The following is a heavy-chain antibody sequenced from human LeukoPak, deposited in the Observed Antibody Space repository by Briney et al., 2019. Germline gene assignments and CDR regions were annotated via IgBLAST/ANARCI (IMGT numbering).Heavy chain of an antibody. Sequence: GGSLRLSCAASGFTFSSYLMHWVRQAPGKGLVWVSRINSDGSSTSYADSVKGRFTISRDNAKNTLYLQMNSLRAVDTAVYYCARESNGYNSYYYGMDVWGQGTTVTVSS. D-gene: IGHD5-24*01. V-gene: IGHV3-74*01. CDR3: ARESNGYNSYYYGMDV. J-gene: IGHJ6*02. CDR1: GFTFSSYL. CDR2: INSDGSST.